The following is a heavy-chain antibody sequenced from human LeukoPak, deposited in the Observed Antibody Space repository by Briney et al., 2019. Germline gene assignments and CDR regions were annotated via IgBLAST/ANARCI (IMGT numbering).Heavy chain of an antibody. CDR2: ISSSSSTI. D-gene: IGHD4-23*01. CDR1: GFTFSSYS. CDR3: ARGLGGVVKGY. J-gene: IGHJ4*02. V-gene: IGHV3-48*01. Sequence: GGSLRLSCAASGFTFSSYSMNWVRQAPGEGLEWVSYISSSSSTIYYADSVKGRFTISRDNAKNSLYLQMNSLRAEDTAVYYCARGLGGVVKGYWGQGTLVTVSS.